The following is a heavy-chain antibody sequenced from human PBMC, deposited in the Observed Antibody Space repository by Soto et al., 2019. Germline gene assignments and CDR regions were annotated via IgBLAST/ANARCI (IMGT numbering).Heavy chain of an antibody. D-gene: IGHD1-26*01. V-gene: IGHV3-23*01. CDR2: ISGSGDIT. CDR1: GFTFSTSS. CDR3: AKGWDTSIAEPFDI. J-gene: IGHJ3*02. Sequence: EVQVLESGGGLVQPGGSLRLTCSVSGFTFSTSSMNWVRQAPGKALEWVSSISGSGDITYYADSVKGRFTTSRDNSKSTVYLQMNSLRVEDTAVYHCAKGWDTSIAEPFDIWGQGTMVTVSS.